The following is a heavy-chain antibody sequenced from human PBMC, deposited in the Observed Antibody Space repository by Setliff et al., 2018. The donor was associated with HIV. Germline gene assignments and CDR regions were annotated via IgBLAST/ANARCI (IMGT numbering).Heavy chain of an antibody. CDR3: AARNSGNPTRHFDY. D-gene: IGHD3-10*01. Sequence: CALSGYSISNGYYWGWIRQPSGKGLEWIGSIYHSGSTFYNPSLRSRVTISVDTSQDQFSLRLTSVTAADTAVYYCAARNSGNPTRHFDYWGQGTLVTVSS. V-gene: IGHV4-38-2*01. CDR2: IYHSGST. J-gene: IGHJ4*02. CDR1: GYSISNGYY.